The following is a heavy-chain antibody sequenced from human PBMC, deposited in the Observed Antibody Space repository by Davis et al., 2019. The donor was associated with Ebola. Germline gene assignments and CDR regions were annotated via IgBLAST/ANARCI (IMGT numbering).Heavy chain of an antibody. CDR3: AKVHPPTTVTTGWFDP. V-gene: IGHV3-23*01. J-gene: IGHJ5*02. D-gene: IGHD4-17*01. CDR2: ISVRSIT. CDR1: GFIFSSYA. Sequence: GESLKISCAASGFIFSSYAMSWVRQAPGKGLEWVSSISVRSITYHADSVKGRFTISRDNSKNTLYLQMNSLRAEDTAVYYCAKVHPPTTVTTGWFDPWGQRTLVTVSS.